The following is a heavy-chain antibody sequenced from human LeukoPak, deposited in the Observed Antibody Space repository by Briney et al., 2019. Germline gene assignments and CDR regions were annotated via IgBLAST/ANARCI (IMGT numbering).Heavy chain of an antibody. V-gene: IGHV4-4*07. J-gene: IGHJ3*02. D-gene: IGHD6-13*01. CDR1: GGSIRSYY. CDR2: IYTSGTT. Sequence: KPSETLSLTCTVSGGSIRSYYWSWIRQPAGKGLEWIGRIYTSGTTNYSPSLKSRVTMSVDTSKNQFSLKLSSVTAADTAAYYCARQYSSSWYMFAFDIWGQGTMVTVSS. CDR3: ARQYSSSWYMFAFDI.